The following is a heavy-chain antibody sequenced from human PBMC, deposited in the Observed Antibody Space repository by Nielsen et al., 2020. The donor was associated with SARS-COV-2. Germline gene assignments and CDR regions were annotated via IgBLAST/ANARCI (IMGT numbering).Heavy chain of an antibody. V-gene: IGHV4-59*13. D-gene: IGHD3-10*01. Sequence: GSLRLSCTVSGGSISSYYWSWIRQPPGKGLEWIGYIYYSGSTNYNPSLKSRVTISVDTSKNQFSLKLSSVTAADTAVYYCASTSFSSWVWFGESYGMDVWGQGTTVTVSS. J-gene: IGHJ6*02. CDR1: GGSISSYY. CDR3: ASTSFSSWVWFGESYGMDV. CDR2: IYYSGST.